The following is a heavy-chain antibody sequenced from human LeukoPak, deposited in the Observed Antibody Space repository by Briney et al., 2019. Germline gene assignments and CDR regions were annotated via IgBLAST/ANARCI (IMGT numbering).Heavy chain of an antibody. CDR1: GFTVSSKY. V-gene: IGHV3-66*01. CDR3: ARASFIDSGL. D-gene: IGHD3-16*02. CDR2: IYSGDGT. Sequence: GGSLRLSCAVSGFTVSSKYMSWVRQAPGEGLEWVSVIYSGDGTYYADSVKGRFTISRDSSRNTLYLQMNSLRAEDTAVYYCARASFIDSGLWGQGTLVTVSS. J-gene: IGHJ4*02.